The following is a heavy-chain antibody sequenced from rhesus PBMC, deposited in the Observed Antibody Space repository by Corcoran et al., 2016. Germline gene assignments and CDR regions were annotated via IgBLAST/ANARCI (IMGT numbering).Heavy chain of an antibody. CDR1: GGSISSSY. J-gene: IGHJ4*01. D-gene: IGHD6-31*01. CDR3: ASATYSSGWPIFGY. Sequence: QLQLQESGTGLVKPSETLSVTCAVSGGSISSSYWSWIRQAPGKVLEWIGYLYGSGSSTNYNPSRKSRVTLSVDTSTNQLSLKLSSVPAAYTAVYYCASATYSSGWPIFGYWGQGVLVTVSS. V-gene: IGHV4-169*02. CDR2: LYGSGSST.